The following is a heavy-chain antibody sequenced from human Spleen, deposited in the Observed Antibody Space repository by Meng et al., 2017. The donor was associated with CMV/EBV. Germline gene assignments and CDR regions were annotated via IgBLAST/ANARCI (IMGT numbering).Heavy chain of an antibody. CDR2: ISFDETNK. D-gene: IGHD4-11*01. CDR3: ARDDYSNYPVDL. Sequence: GESLKISCRASGFSFSNHAIHWVRQAPGKGLEWVIVISFDETNKQYADSVRGRFTISRDNPGKTVYLEMNSLRVEDTAIYYCARDDYSNYPVDLWGQGTLVTVSS. V-gene: IGHV3-30-3*01. CDR1: GFSFSNHA. J-gene: IGHJ5*02.